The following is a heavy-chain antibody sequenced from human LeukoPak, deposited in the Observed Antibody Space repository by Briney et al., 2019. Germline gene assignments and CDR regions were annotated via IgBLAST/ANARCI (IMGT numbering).Heavy chain of an antibody. CDR1: GYTFTSYY. J-gene: IGHJ6*03. CDR3: ARENSSSWYPFGYYYYYMDV. D-gene: IGHD6-13*01. CDR2: INPSGGST. V-gene: IGHV1-46*01. Sequence: VASVKVSCKASGYTFTSYYMHWVRQAPGQGLEWMGIINPSGGSTSYAQKFQGRVTMTTDTSTSTAYMELRSLRSDDTAVYYCARENSSSWYPFGYYYYYMDVWGKGTTVTVSS.